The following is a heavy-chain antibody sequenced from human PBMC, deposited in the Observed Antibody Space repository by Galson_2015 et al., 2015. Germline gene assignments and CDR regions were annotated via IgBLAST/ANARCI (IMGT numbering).Heavy chain of an antibody. V-gene: IGHV3-23*01. CDR1: GFTFSSYA. CDR3: AKNYGSGPDAFDI. Sequence: SLRLSCAASGFTFSSYAMSWVRQAPGKGLEWVSAISGSGGSTYYADSVKGRFTISRDNSKNTLYLQMNSLRAEDTAVYYCAKNYGSGPDAFDIWGQGTMVTVSS. CDR2: ISGSGGST. D-gene: IGHD3-10*01. J-gene: IGHJ3*02.